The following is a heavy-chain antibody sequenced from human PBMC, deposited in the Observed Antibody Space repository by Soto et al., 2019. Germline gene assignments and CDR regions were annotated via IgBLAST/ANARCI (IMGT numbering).Heavy chain of an antibody. D-gene: IGHD6-13*01. CDR2: INPSGGST. CDR3: ARNQIAGTYFFDY. CDR1: GNTFPRHY. Sequence: ASVNVSCKASGNTFPRHYIHWVRQAPRQGPEWMGIINPSGGSTSYAQKFQRRVTMTRDTSTSTVYMELSSLRSEDTAIYYCARNQIAGTYFFDYWGQGTLVTVSS. V-gene: IGHV1-46*01. J-gene: IGHJ4*02.